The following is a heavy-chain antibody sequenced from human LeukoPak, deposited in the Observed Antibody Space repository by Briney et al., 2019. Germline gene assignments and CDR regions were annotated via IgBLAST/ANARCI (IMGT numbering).Heavy chain of an antibody. CDR1: GFTFSDYY. J-gene: IGHJ6*02. D-gene: IGHD3-10*01. Sequence: PGGSLRLSCAASGFTFSDYYMSWIRQAPGKGLEWVSYISSSGSTIYYADSVKGRFTISRDNAKNSLYLQMNSPRAEDTAVYYCARGGSWFGELKGRYYYYGMDVWGQGTTVTVSS. CDR3: ARGGSWFGELKGRYYYYGMDV. CDR2: ISSSGSTI. V-gene: IGHV3-11*01.